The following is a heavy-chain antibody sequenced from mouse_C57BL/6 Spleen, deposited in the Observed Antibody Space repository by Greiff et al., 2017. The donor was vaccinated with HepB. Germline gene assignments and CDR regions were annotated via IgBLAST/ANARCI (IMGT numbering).Heavy chain of an antibody. CDR3: AKNEGYDGYYYAMDY. Sequence: QVQLQQSGPGLVQPSQSLSITCTVSGFSLTSYGVHWVRQSPGKGLEWLGVIWRGGSTDYNAAFMSRLSITKDNSKSQVFFKMNSLQADDTAIYYCAKNEGYDGYYYAMDYWGQGTSVTVSS. J-gene: IGHJ4*01. V-gene: IGHV2-5*01. CDR1: GFSLTSYG. CDR2: IWRGGST. D-gene: IGHD2-3*01.